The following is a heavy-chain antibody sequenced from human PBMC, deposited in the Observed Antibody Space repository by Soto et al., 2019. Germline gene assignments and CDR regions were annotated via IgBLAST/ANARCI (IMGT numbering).Heavy chain of an antibody. CDR3: ARREIQGPIDY. V-gene: IGHV4-28*01. D-gene: IGHD1-26*01. J-gene: IGHJ4*02. CDR1: GYSISSSNW. Sequence: QVQLQESGPGLVKPSDTRSLTCAVSGYSISSSNWWGWIRQPPGKGLEWIGYIYYSGTTYYNPSLKSRVTLSVDTSKNQFSLKLTSMTAVDMAVYYCARREIQGPIDYWGQGTLVTVSS. CDR2: IYYSGTT.